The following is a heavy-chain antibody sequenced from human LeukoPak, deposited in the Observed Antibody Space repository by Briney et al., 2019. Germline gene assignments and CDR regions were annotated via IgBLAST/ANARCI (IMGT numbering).Heavy chain of an antibody. CDR1: GFTFSSYA. CDR2: ISYDGSNK. Sequence: PGGSLRLSCAASGFTFSSYAMSWVRQAPGKGLEWVAVISYDGSNKYYADSVKGRFTISRDNSKNTLYLQMNSLRAEDTAVYYCARDYSISPAAARDWGQGTLVTVSS. J-gene: IGHJ4*02. V-gene: IGHV3-30-3*01. CDR3: ARDYSISPAAARD. D-gene: IGHD6-13*01.